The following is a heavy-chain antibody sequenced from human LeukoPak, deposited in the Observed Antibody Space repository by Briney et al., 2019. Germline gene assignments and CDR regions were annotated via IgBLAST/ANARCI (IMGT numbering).Heavy chain of an antibody. CDR3: ARATYPDAFDI. CDR2: INHSGST. CDR1: GGSFSGYY. J-gene: IGHJ3*02. D-gene: IGHD3-16*01. V-gene: IGHV4-34*01. Sequence: SETLSLTCAVYGGSFSGYYWSWIRQPPGKGLEWIGEINHSGSTNYNPSLKSRVTISVDTSKNQSSLKVSSVTAADTAVYYCARATYPDAFDIWGQGTMVTVSS.